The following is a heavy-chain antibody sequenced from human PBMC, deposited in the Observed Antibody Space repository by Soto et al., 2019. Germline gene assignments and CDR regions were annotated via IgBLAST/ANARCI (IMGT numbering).Heavy chain of an antibody. CDR1: GYTFTSYG. D-gene: IGHD6-19*01. CDR3: ARVGVAGTRDY. V-gene: IGHV1-18*01. Sequence: ASVKVSCKASGYTFTSYGISWVRQAPGQGLEWMGWLSAYNGNTTYAQTLHGRVTMTTDTSTSTAYMELRSLRSDDAAVYYCARVGVAGTRDYWGQGTLVTVSS. CDR2: LSAYNGNT. J-gene: IGHJ4*02.